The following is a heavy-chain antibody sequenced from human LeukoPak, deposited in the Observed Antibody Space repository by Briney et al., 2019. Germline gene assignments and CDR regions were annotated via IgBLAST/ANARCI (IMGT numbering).Heavy chain of an antibody. CDR3: ARGCYVWGSYRYARGSDY. CDR1: GYTFTSYD. J-gene: IGHJ4*02. D-gene: IGHD3-16*02. Sequence: ASVKVSCKASGYTFTSYDINWVRQATGQGHEWMGWMNPNSGNTGYAQKFQGRVTMTRNTSISTAYMELSSLRSEDTAVYYCARGCYVWGSYRYARGSDYWGQGTLVTVSS. V-gene: IGHV1-8*01. CDR2: MNPNSGNT.